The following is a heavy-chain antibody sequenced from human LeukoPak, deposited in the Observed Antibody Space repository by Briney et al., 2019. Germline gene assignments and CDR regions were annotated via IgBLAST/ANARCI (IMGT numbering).Heavy chain of an antibody. CDR1: GYTFTGYY. J-gene: IGHJ4*02. CDR3: ARSDSSSPHSTFGGVHPFDY. Sequence: ASVKVSCKASGYTFTGYYMHWVRQAPGQGLEWMGWINPNSGGTNYAQKFQGRVTMTRDTSISTAYMELSRLRSDDTAVYYCARSDSSSPHSTFGGVHPFDYWGQGTLVTVSS. CDR2: INPNSGGT. D-gene: IGHD3-16*01. V-gene: IGHV1-2*02.